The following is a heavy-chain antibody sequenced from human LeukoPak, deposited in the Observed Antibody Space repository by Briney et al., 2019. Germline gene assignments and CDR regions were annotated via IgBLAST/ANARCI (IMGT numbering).Heavy chain of an antibody. Sequence: SETLSLTCTVSGGSISSYYWSWIRQPAGKGLEWIGRIYYSGSTNYNPSLKSRVTISVDTSKNQFSLKLSSVTAADTAVYYCARRSYDILTGLYYFDYWGQGTLVTVSS. D-gene: IGHD3-9*01. CDR2: IYYSGST. CDR1: GGSISSYY. CDR3: ARRSYDILTGLYYFDY. J-gene: IGHJ4*02. V-gene: IGHV4-59*08.